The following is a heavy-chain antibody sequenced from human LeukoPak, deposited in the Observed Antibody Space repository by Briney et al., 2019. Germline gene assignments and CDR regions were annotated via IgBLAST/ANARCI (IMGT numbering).Heavy chain of an antibody. CDR2: INHSGST. CDR3: ARAPEYGWGSYLLY. J-gene: IGHJ4*02. Sequence: SETLSLTCAVYGGSFSGYYWSWIRQLPGKGLEWIGEINHSGSTNYNPSLKSRVTISVDTPKSQFSLNLSSVTAADTGVYYCARAPEYGWGSYLLYWGQGIQVTVSS. D-gene: IGHD3-10*01. CDR1: GGSFSGYY. V-gene: IGHV4-34*01.